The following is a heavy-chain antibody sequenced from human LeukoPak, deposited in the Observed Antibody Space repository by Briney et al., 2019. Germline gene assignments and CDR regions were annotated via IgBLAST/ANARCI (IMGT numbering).Heavy chain of an antibody. Sequence: GGSLRLSCAASGFTFSSYEMNWVRQAPGKGLEWVSYISSSGSTIYYADSVKGRFTISRDNAKNSLYLQMNSLRAEDTAVYYCARDRGRTVVTPYYWGQGTLVTVSS. CDR2: ISSSGSTI. CDR3: ARDRGRTVVTPYY. CDR1: GFTFSSYE. D-gene: IGHD4-23*01. V-gene: IGHV3-48*03. J-gene: IGHJ4*02.